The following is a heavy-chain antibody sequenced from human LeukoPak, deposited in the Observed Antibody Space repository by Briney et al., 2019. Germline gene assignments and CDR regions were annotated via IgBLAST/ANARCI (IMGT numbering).Heavy chain of an antibody. Sequence: GGSLRLSCAASGFTFSSYAMSWVRQAPGKGLEWVSSISSSSSYIYYADSVKGRFTISRDNAKNSLYLQMNSLRAEDTAVYYCARDRDGYKTHFDYWGQGTLVTVSS. CDR3: ARDRDGYKTHFDY. D-gene: IGHD5-24*01. V-gene: IGHV3-21*01. J-gene: IGHJ4*02. CDR2: ISSSSSYI. CDR1: GFTFSSYA.